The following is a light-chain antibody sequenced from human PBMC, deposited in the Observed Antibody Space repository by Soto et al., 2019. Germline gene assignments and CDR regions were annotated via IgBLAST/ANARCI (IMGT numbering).Light chain of an antibody. V-gene: IGKV1-5*01. CDR3: QQYNSYSWT. Sequence: ISTTQSPYTLSASVGDRVTITCRASQSISSWLAWYQQKPGKAPKLLIYDASSLESGVPSRFSGSGSGTEFTLTISSLQPDDFATYYCQQYNSYSWTFGQGTKVDIK. CDR1: QSISSW. J-gene: IGKJ1*01. CDR2: DAS.